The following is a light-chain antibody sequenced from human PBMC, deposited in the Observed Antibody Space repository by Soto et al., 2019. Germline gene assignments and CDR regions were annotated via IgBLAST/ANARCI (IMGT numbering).Light chain of an antibody. V-gene: IGLV2-8*01. Sequence: QSVLTQPPSASGSPGQSVTISCTGTSSDVGGYNYVSWYQQHPGKAPKLMIYEVSKRPSWVPDRFSGSKSGNTASLTVSGLQAEDEGDYYCSSYAGSNNVVFGGGTQLTVL. CDR1: SSDVGGYNY. CDR2: EVS. CDR3: SSYAGSNNVV. J-gene: IGLJ2*01.